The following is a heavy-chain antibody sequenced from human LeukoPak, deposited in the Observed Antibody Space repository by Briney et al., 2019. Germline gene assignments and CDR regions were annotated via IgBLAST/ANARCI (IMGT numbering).Heavy chain of an antibody. J-gene: IGHJ4*02. CDR1: GFTSSSYA. D-gene: IGHD1-26*01. Sequence: TGGSLRLSCAASGFTSSSYAMSWVRQAPGKGLEWVSGISGSGGSTYYADSVKGRFTISRDNSKNTLYLQMNSLRAEDTAVYYCAKKADVVGAMFYFDYWGQGTLVTVSS. V-gene: IGHV3-23*01. CDR3: AKKADVVGAMFYFDY. CDR2: ISGSGGST.